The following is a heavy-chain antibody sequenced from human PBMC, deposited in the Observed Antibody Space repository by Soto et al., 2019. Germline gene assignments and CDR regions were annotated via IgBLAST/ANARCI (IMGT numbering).Heavy chain of an antibody. CDR2: INPNSGGT. CDR3: ARDSSGWSNAFDI. D-gene: IGHD6-19*01. Sequence: SVKVSCKASGYTFTGYYMHWVRQAPGQGLEWMGWINPNSGGTNYAQKFQGWVTMTRDTSISTAYMELSRLRSDDTAVYYCARDSSGWSNAFDIWGQGTMVTVSS. CDR1: GYTFTGYY. V-gene: IGHV1-2*04. J-gene: IGHJ3*02.